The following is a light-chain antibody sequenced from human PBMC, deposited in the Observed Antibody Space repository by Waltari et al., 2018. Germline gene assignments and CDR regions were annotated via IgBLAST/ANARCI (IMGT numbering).Light chain of an antibody. CDR2: AAS. CDR1: QSTSSY. J-gene: IGKJ2*03. Sequence: DIQMTQSPSSLSASVGDRVTITCRASQSTSSYLNWYQQKPGKAPKLLIYAASSLQSGVPSRFSGSGSGTDFTLTISSLQPEDSATYYCQQSYSTPPYSFGQGTKQEIK. CDR3: QQSYSTPPYS. V-gene: IGKV1-39*01.